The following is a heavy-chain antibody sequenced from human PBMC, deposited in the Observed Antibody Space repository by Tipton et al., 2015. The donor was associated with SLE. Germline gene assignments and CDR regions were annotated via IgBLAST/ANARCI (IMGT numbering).Heavy chain of an antibody. J-gene: IGHJ4*02. CDR3: ARGPPDLWSGYYPFGY. CDR2: MNPNSGNT. V-gene: IGHV1-8*02. D-gene: IGHD3-3*01. Sequence: QLVQSGPEVKKPGASVKVSCKASGYTFTSYGISWVRQAPGQGLEWMGWMNPNSGNTGYAQKFQGRVTMTRNTSISTAYMELSSLRAEDAAVYYGARGPPDLWSGYYPFGYWGQGTLVTVSS. CDR1: GYTFTSYG.